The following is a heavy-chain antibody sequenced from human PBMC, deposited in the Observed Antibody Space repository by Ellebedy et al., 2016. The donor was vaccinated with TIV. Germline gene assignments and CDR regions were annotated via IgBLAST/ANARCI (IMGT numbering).Heavy chain of an antibody. Sequence: SETLSLXCTVSGGSISSYYWSWIRQPPGKGLEWIGYIYYSGSTNYNPSLKSRVTISVDTSKNQFSLKLSSVTAADTAVYYCARDGGLGSFDIWGQGTMVTVSS. D-gene: IGHD3-16*01. J-gene: IGHJ3*02. V-gene: IGHV4-59*12. CDR3: ARDGGLGSFDI. CDR2: IYYSGST. CDR1: GGSISSYY.